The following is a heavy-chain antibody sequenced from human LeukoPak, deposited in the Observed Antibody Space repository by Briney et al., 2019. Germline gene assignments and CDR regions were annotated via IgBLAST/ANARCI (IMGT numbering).Heavy chain of an antibody. J-gene: IGHJ4*02. CDR3: AREYRDCSSTSCYSPS. V-gene: IGHV1-69*05. CDR1: GGTFSSYA. CDR2: IIPIFGTA. D-gene: IGHD2-2*01. Sequence: GASVKVSCKASGGTFSSYAISWVRQAPGQGLEWMGGIIPIFGTANYAQKFQGRVTITTDESTSTAYMELSSLRSEDTAVYYCAREYRDCSSTSCYSPSWGQGTLVTVSS.